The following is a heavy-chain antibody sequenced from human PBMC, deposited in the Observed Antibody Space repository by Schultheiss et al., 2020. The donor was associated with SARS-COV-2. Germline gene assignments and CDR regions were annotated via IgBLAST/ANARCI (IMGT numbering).Heavy chain of an antibody. CDR1: GFTFSSYG. J-gene: IGHJ4*02. Sequence: GESLKISCAASGFTFSSYGMHWVRQAPGKGLEWVAVISYDGSNKYYADSVKGRFTISRDNSKNTLYLQMNSLRAEDTAVYYCARLSGYEGFFDYWGQGTLVTVSS. CDR3: ARLSGYEGFFDY. V-gene: IGHV3-30*03. CDR2: ISYDGSNK. D-gene: IGHD5-12*01.